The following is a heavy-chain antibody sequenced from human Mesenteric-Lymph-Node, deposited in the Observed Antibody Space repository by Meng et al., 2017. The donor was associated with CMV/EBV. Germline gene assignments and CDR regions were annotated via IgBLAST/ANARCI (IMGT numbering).Heavy chain of an antibody. CDR3: AGYCGGGSCYAWEFDY. Sequence: ASVKVSCKASGYNFIDYYVHWVRQAPGQGLEWMGWINPNSGVADYAQSFQGRVTMTTDTSISTAFMELSRLRSDDTAVYYCAGYCGGGSCYAWEFDYWGQGALVTVSS. CDR1: GYNFIDYY. J-gene: IGHJ4*02. D-gene: IGHD2-15*01. V-gene: IGHV1-2*02. CDR2: INPNSGVA.